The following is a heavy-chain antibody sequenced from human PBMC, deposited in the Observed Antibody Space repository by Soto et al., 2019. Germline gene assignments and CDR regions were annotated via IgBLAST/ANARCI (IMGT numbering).Heavy chain of an antibody. CDR2: ISGSGGST. Sequence: EVQLLESGGGLVQPGGSLRLSCAASGFTFSFSAMSWVRQAPGKGLEWVSGISGSGGSTYHADSVRGRFSISRDNSKNTLYLQMNSLRAEDTALYYGAKVRDGYNGYFDYWGQGTLGTVSS. D-gene: IGHD5-12*01. CDR1: GFTFSFSA. J-gene: IGHJ4*02. V-gene: IGHV3-23*01. CDR3: AKVRDGYNGYFDY.